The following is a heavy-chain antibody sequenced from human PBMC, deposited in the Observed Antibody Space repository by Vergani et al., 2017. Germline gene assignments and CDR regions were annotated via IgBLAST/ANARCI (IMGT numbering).Heavy chain of an antibody. CDR3: ARNPDNVVVPDAPDYYYFYVMDV. CDR2: ISAYNGNT. Sequence: QVQLVQSGAEVKKPGASVKVSCKASGYTFTSYGISWVRQAPGQGLEWMGWISAYNGNTNYAQKLQGRVTMTPDTSTSTAYMELRSLRSDDTAVYYCARNPDNVVVPDAPDYYYFYVMDVWGEGTTVTVSS. J-gene: IGHJ6*04. V-gene: IGHV1-18*04. D-gene: IGHD2-2*01. CDR1: GYTFTSYG.